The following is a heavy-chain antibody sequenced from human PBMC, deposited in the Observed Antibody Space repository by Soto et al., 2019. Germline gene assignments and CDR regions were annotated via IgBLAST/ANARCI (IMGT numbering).Heavy chain of an antibody. CDR3: ARAPMVLSRSYFDS. J-gene: IGHJ4*02. V-gene: IGHV4-59*01. D-gene: IGHD2-8*01. CDR2: ISYSGNT. CDR1: GGSISNFY. Sequence: SETLSLTCTVSGGSISNFYWSWIRQPPGKGPEWIGYISYSGNTNYNPSLKSRVSISVDTSKNQLSLNLTSVSAADTAVYYCARAPMVLSRSYFDSWGQGTPVTVSS.